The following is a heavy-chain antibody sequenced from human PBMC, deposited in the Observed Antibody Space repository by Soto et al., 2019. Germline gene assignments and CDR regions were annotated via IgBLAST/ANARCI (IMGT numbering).Heavy chain of an antibody. D-gene: IGHD3-3*01. CDR1: GGSFSGYY. CDR2: IDHSGYT. V-gene: IGHV4-34*01. CDR3: ARVRDWFDP. J-gene: IGHJ5*02. Sequence: SETLSLTCAVYGGSFSGYYWNWIRQPPGKGLEWIGEIDHSGYTNYNPSLKSRVTISVDASKNQFSLRLTSVTAADTAVYYCARVRDWFDPWGQGTLVTVSS.